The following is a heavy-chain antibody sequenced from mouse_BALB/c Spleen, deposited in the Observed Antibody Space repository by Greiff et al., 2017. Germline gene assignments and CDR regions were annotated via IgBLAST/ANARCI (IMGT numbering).Heavy chain of an antibody. CDR3: ARSGYYVWYFDV. Sequence: VQLQQSGAELVRPGTSVKVSCKASGYAFTNYLIEWVKQRPGQGLEWIGVINPGSGGTNYNEKFKGKATLTADKSSSTAYMQLSSLTSDDSAVYFCARSGYYVWYFDVWGAGTTVTVSS. J-gene: IGHJ1*01. CDR1: GYAFTNYL. V-gene: IGHV1-54*03. D-gene: IGHD2-3*01. CDR2: INPGSGGT.